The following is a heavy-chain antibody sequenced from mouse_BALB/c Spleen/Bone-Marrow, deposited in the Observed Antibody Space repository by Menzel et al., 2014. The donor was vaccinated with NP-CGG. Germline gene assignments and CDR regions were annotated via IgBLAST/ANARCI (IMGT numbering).Heavy chain of an antibody. CDR2: ISSGGGST. CDR3: AREVLRDYFDY. V-gene: IGHV5-12-1*01. J-gene: IGHJ2*01. D-gene: IGHD1-1*01. CDR1: GFAFSSYD. Sequence: VHVKQSGGGLVKPGGSLKLSCAASGFAFSSYDMSWVRQTPEKRLEWVAYISSGGGSTYYPDTVKGRFTISRDNAKNTLYLQMSSLKSEDTAMYYCAREVLRDYFDYWGQGTTLTVSP.